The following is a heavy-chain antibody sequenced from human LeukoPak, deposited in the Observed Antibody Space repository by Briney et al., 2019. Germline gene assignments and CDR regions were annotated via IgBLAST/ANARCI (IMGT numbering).Heavy chain of an antibody. V-gene: IGHV4-34*01. CDR2: ISHSGST. CDR3: ARRKIERYFDWLLSADAFDI. D-gene: IGHD3-9*01. CDR1: GGSFSGYY. Sequence: PSETLSLTCAVYGGSFSGYYWSWIRQPPGKGLEWIGEISHSGSTNYNPSLKSRVTISVDTSKNQFSLKLSSVTAADTAVYYCARRKIERYFDWLLSADAFDIWGQGTMVTVSS. J-gene: IGHJ3*02.